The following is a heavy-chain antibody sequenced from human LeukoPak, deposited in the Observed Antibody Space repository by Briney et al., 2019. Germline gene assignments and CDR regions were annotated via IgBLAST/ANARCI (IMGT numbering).Heavy chain of an antibody. V-gene: IGHV3-11*04. J-gene: IGHJ6*03. D-gene: IGHD6-19*01. Sequence: GGSLRLSCAASGFTFSDYYMSWIRQAPGKGLEWVSYISSSGSTIYYADSVKSRCTISRDNAKNSLYLQMNSLRAEDTAVYYCARSSGWYHRGPDYYYYYMDVWGKGTTVTVS. CDR2: ISSSGSTI. CDR3: ARSSGWYHRGPDYYYYYMDV. CDR1: GFTFSDYY.